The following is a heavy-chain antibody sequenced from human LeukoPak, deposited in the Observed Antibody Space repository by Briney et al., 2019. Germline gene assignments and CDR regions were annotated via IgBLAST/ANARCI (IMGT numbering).Heavy chain of an antibody. CDR3: VRDFESSGQSFDS. Sequence: SGGSLRLSCGASGFTFRTYWMHWVRQAPGKGLVWLSRIDSDGGAIRYADSVKGRFTISRDNAKNTLYLQMNSLRVDDTAVYDCVRDFESSGQSFDSWGQGTLVTVSS. CDR2: IDSDGGAI. D-gene: IGHD3-22*01. CDR1: GFTFRTYW. V-gene: IGHV3-74*01. J-gene: IGHJ4*02.